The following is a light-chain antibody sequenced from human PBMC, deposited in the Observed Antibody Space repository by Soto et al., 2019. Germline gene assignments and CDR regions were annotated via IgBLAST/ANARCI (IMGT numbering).Light chain of an antibody. CDR1: HSVNSH. CDR3: QHYNNWPPWT. CDR2: GAS. Sequence: EIVFTQPPPTLSLSPGERVTLSCRTSHSVNSHVAWYQQRPGQAPRLLIYGASTRAPGIPARFSGSGSETEFTLTISSLQSEDFAVYYCQHYNNWPPWTFGQGTKVDIK. J-gene: IGKJ1*01. V-gene: IGKV3-15*01.